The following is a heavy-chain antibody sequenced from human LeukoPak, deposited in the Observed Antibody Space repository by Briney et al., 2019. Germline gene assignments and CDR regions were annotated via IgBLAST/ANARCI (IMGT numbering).Heavy chain of an antibody. Sequence: GGSLRLSCAASGFTVSRNYMSWVRQAPGKGLEWVSVIYSGGSTYYADSVKGRFAISRDNSKNTLYLQMNSLRAEDTAVYYCARHTEMALDYWGQGTLVTVSS. V-gene: IGHV3-66*04. CDR3: ARHTEMALDY. CDR2: IYSGGST. CDR1: GFTVSRNY. J-gene: IGHJ4*02. D-gene: IGHD5-24*01.